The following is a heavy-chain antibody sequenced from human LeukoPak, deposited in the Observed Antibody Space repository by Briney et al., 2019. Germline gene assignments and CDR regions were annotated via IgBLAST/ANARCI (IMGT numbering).Heavy chain of an antibody. D-gene: IGHD2-2*01. Sequence: ASVKVSCKASGYTFAGYYIHWVRQAPGQGLEWMGWINPNSGGTNYAQKFEGRVTMTRDTSISTAYMELSRLRSDHTAVYYCAREPVVLVPAAIFNWLDPWGQGTLVTVSS. V-gene: IGHV1-2*02. CDR2: INPNSGGT. CDR3: AREPVVLVPAAIFNWLDP. J-gene: IGHJ5*02. CDR1: GYTFAGYY.